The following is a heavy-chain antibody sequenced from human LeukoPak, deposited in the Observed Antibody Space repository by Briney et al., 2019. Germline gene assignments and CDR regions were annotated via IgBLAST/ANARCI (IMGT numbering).Heavy chain of an antibody. D-gene: IGHD6-19*01. J-gene: IGHJ4*02. V-gene: IGHV3-21*01. CDR1: GFTFSSYS. CDR3: AREDPGSSGSAD. CDR2: ISSSSSYI. Sequence: PGGSLRLSCAASGFTFSSYSMNWVRQAPGKGLEWVSSISSSSSYIYYADSVKGRFTISRDNAKNSLYLQMNSLRAEDTAVYYCAREDPGSSGSADWGQGTLVTVSS.